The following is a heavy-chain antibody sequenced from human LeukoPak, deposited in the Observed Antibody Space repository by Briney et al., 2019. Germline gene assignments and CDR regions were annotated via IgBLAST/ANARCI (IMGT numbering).Heavy chain of an antibody. V-gene: IGHV4-61*02. CDR2: IYNSGTT. CDR1: GGSISRGSYY. D-gene: IGHD5-24*01. CDR3: ARGGGKGYMNYFDY. Sequence: SQTLSLTCIVSGGSISRGSYYWNWIRQPAGKGLEWMGRIYNSGTTNYNPSLNSRVTISTDMSKNQISLKLSSVTAADTAVYYCARGGGKGYMNYFDYWGQGTLVTVSS. J-gene: IGHJ4*02.